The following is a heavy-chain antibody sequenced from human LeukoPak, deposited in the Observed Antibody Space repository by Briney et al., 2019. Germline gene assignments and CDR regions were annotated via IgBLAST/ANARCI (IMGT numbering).Heavy chain of an antibody. CDR1: GGSFSDSY. J-gene: IGHJ1*01. V-gene: IGHV4-34*01. CDR2: IYYSGRT. CDR3: ARRRYYHGTGYLE. Sequence: SETLSLTCAVYGGSFSDSYWDWIRQPPGKGLEWIGTIYYSGRTYYSPSLKSRVTLSVDTSSNQFSLNLRSVTAADTAVYYCARRRYYHGTGYLEWGQGALLSVSS. D-gene: IGHD3-22*01.